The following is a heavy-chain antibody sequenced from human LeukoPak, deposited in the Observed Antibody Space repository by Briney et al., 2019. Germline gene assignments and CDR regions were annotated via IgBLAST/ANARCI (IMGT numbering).Heavy chain of an antibody. CDR2: ISGSGGST. CDR3: AKNSGGTCYSHLDY. CDR1: GFTFSSYA. Sequence: PGGSLRLSCAASGFTFSSYAMSWVRQAPGKGLEWVSAISGSGGSTYHEDSVKGRFTISRDNSKNTLYLQMNSLRAEDTAVYYCAKNSGGTCYSHLDYWGQGTLVTVSS. V-gene: IGHV3-23*01. J-gene: IGHJ4*02. D-gene: IGHD2-15*01.